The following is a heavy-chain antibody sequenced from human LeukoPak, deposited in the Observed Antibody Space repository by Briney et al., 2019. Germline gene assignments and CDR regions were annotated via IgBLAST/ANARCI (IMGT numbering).Heavy chain of an antibody. V-gene: IGHV3-21*06. CDR1: GFIFSNYG. CDR3: ARVTMVRGDHNWFDP. Sequence: PGGSLRLSCAASGFIFSNYGMSWVRQAPGKGLEWVSSISFSSTHIYYADSIQGRFTISRDNAENSLYLQMNSLRAEDTAVYYCARVTMVRGDHNWFDPWGQGTLVTVSS. D-gene: IGHD3-10*01. CDR2: ISFSSTHI. J-gene: IGHJ5*02.